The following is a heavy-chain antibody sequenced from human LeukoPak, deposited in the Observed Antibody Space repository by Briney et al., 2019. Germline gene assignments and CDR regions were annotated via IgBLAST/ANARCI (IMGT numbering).Heavy chain of an antibody. CDR3: ARDMNRGYYYGMDV. CDR1: GFTFSSYS. D-gene: IGHD1/OR15-1a*01. CDR2: ISSSSSYI. Sequence: GGSLRLSCAASGFTFSSYSMNWVRQAPGKGLEWVSSISSSSSYIYYADSGKGRFTISRDNAKNSLYLRMNSLRAEDTAVYYCARDMNRGYYYGMDVWGQGTTVTVSS. J-gene: IGHJ6*02. V-gene: IGHV3-21*01.